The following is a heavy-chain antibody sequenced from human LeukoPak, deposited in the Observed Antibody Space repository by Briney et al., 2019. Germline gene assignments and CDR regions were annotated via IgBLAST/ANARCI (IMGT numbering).Heavy chain of an antibody. V-gene: IGHV4-4*07. CDR2: IYTSGST. D-gene: IGHD3-22*01. Sequence: SETLSLTCTVSGGSIGSYYWSWIRQPAGKGLEWIGRIYTSGSTNYNPSLKSRVTMSVDTSKNQFSLKLSTVTAADTAVYYCARTRHFYDSSGPKTPFFDYWGQGTLVTVSS. CDR1: GGSIGSYY. CDR3: ARTRHFYDSSGPKTPFFDY. J-gene: IGHJ4*02.